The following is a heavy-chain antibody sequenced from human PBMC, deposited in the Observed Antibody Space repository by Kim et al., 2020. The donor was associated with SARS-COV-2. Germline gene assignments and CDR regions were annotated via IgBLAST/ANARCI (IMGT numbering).Heavy chain of an antibody. V-gene: IGHV3-49*03. J-gene: IGHJ4*02. CDR1: GFTFGDYA. CDR2: IRRKAYGGTT. Sequence: GGSLRLSCTASGFTFGDYAMSWFRQAPGKGLEWVGFIRRKAYGGTTEYAASVKGRFTISRDDSKSIAYLQMNSLKTEDTAVYYCTRDPTYDYGDYDIPVSPDYWGQGTLVTVSS. D-gene: IGHD4-17*01. CDR3: TRDPTYDYGDYDIPVSPDY.